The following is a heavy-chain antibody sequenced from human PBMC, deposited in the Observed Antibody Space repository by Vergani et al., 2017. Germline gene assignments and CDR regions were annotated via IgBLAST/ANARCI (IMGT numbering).Heavy chain of an antibody. V-gene: IGHV3-66*01. CDR1: GFTVSSNY. CDR2: IYSGGST. CDR3: ARYADYGGNSEDY. D-gene: IGHD4-23*01. Sequence: EVQLVESGGGLVQPGGSLRLSCAASGFTVSSNYMSWVRQAPGKGLEWVSVIYSGGSTYYADSVKGRFTISRDNSKNTLYLQMNSLRAEDTAVYYCARYADYGGNSEDYWGQGTLVTVSS. J-gene: IGHJ4*02.